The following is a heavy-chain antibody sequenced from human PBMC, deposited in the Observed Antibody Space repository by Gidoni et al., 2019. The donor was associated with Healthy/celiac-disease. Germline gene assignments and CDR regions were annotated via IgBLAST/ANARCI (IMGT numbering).Heavy chain of an antibody. V-gene: IGHV4-4*02. D-gene: IGHD3-22*01. CDR1: GGSISSSNW. J-gene: IGHJ3*02. CDR3: ASLPYYYDSSGYSPQNDI. Sequence: QVQLQESGPGLVKPSGTLSLTCAVSGGSISSSNWWSWVRQPPGKGLEWIGEIYHSGSTNYNPSLKSRVTISVDKSKNQFSLKLSSVTAADTAVYYCASLPYYYDSSGYSPQNDIWGQGTMVTVSS. CDR2: IYHSGST.